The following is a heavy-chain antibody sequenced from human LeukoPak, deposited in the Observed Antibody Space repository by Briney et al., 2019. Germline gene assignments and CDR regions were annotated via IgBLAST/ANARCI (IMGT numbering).Heavy chain of an antibody. D-gene: IGHD3-22*01. CDR1: GGSISSYY. V-gene: IGHV4-59*01. CDR2: ISYSGST. CDR3: ARERTSGYSYYFDY. Sequence: SETLSLTCTVAGGSISSYYWSWIRQPPGKGLEWIGYISYSGSTNYDPSLKSRVTISVDTSKNQFSLKLSSVTAADTAVYYCARERTSGYSYYFDYWGQGTLVTVPS. J-gene: IGHJ4*02.